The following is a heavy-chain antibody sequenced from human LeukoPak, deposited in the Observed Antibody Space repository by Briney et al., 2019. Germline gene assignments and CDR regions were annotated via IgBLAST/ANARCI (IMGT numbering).Heavy chain of an antibody. CDR3: ARIYCSGGSCRPEYFQH. Sequence: PSETLSLTCAVYGGSFSGYYWSWIRQPPGKGLEWIGEINHSGSTNYNPSLKSRVTISVDTSKNQFSLKLSSVTAADTAVYYCARIYCSGGSCRPEYFQHWGQGTLVTVSS. D-gene: IGHD2-15*01. CDR2: INHSGST. V-gene: IGHV4-34*01. CDR1: GGSFSGYY. J-gene: IGHJ1*01.